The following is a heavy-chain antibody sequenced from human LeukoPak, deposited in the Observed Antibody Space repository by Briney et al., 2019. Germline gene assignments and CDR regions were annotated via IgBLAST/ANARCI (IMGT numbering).Heavy chain of an antibody. D-gene: IGHD4-17*01. V-gene: IGHV4-34*01. CDR2: INHSGST. CDR1: GGSFSGYY. Sequence: SETLSLTCAVYGGSFSGYYWSWIRQPPGKGLEWIGEINHSGSTNYNPSLKSRVTILVDTSKNQFSLKRSSVTAADTAVYYCARGPSAYGDYFNYWGQGTLVTFFS. CDR3: ARGPSAYGDYFNY. J-gene: IGHJ4*02.